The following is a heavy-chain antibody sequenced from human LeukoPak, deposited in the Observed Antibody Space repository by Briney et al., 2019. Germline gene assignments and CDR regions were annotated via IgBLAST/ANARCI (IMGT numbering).Heavy chain of an antibody. J-gene: IGHJ4*02. CDR2: INTNTGNP. CDR1: GGTFSSYA. V-gene: IGHV7-4-1*02. Sequence: ASVKVSCKASGGTFSSYAISWVRQAPGQGLEWMGWINTNTGNPTYAQGFTGRFVFSLDTSVSTAYLQISSLKAEDTAVYYCARDRGGWFGELGPFDYWGQGTLVTVSS. CDR3: ARDRGGWFGELGPFDY. D-gene: IGHD3-10*01.